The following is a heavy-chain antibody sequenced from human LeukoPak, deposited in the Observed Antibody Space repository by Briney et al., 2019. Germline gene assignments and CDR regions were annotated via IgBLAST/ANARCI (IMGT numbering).Heavy chain of an antibody. CDR1: GGTFSSYA. V-gene: IGHV1-69*13. CDR3: ARDLCSGGSCYSA. D-gene: IGHD2-15*01. Sequence: ASVKVSCKASGGTFSSYAISWVRQAPGQGLEWMGGIIPIFGAANYAQKFQGRVTITADESTSTAYMELSSLRSEDTAVYYCARDLCSGGSCYSAWGQGTLVTVSS. J-gene: IGHJ5*02. CDR2: IIPIFGAA.